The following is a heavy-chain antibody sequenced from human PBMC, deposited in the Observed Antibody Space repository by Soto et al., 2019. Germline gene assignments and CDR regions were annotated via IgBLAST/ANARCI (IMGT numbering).Heavy chain of an antibody. CDR3: RRGWDYSVL. D-gene: IGHD1-7*01. V-gene: IGHV3-15*01. Sequence: GGSLRLSCAASGFTFANAWMSWVRQAPGKGLEWVGRVRSKADGGTTDYAAPVKGRFTISRDDSENTLYLQMNSLKIDDTAVYYCRRGWDYSVLWGQGTLVTVSS. CDR2: VRSKADGGTT. J-gene: IGHJ4*02. CDR1: GFTFANAW.